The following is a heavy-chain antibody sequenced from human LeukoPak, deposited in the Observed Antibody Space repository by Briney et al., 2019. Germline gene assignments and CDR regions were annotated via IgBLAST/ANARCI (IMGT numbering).Heavy chain of an antibody. CDR3: ARVEAYGSGSYPDY. Sequence: SETLSLTCSVHGGSISSTYWSWIRQPPGKGLEWIGEINHSGSTNYNPSLKSRVTISVDTSKNQFSLKLSSVTAADTAVYYCARVEAYGSGSYPDYWGQGTLVTVSS. D-gene: IGHD3-10*01. CDR1: GGSISSTY. CDR2: INHSGST. V-gene: IGHV4-34*01. J-gene: IGHJ4*02.